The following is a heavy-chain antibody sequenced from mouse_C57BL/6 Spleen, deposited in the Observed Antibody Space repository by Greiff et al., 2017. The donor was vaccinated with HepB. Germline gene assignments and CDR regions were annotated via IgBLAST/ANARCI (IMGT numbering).Heavy chain of an antibody. Sequence: VKLEESGPGMVKPSQSLSLTCTVTGYSITSGYDWHWMRHFPGNKLEWMGYISYSGSTNYNPSLKSRISITHDTSKNHFFLKLNSVTTEDTATYYCAREGDGYYEGFAYWGQGTLVTVSA. CDR3: AREGDGYYEGFAY. J-gene: IGHJ3*01. CDR1: GYSITSGYD. CDR2: ISYSGST. V-gene: IGHV3-1*01. D-gene: IGHD2-3*01.